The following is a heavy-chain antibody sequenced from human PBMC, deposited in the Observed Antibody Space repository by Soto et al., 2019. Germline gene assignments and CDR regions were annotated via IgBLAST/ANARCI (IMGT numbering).Heavy chain of an antibody. CDR1: GFTFSSYG. D-gene: IGHD2-2*01. CDR2: ISYDGSNK. Sequence: GSLRLSCAASGFTFSSYGMHWVRQAPGKGLEWVAVISYDGSNKYYADSVKGRFTISRDNSKNTLYLQMNSLRAEDTAVYYCAKDLWSTTDYYYGMDVWGQGTTVTVSS. CDR3: AKDLWSTTDYYYGMDV. J-gene: IGHJ6*02. V-gene: IGHV3-30*18.